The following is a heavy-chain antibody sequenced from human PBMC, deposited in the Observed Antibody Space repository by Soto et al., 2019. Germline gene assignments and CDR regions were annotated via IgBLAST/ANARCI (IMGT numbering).Heavy chain of an antibody. CDR2: ISYDGSNK. CDR1: GFTFSSYA. CDR3: ARQVGSYYDSSDAFDY. J-gene: IGHJ4*02. V-gene: IGHV3-30-3*01. D-gene: IGHD3-22*01. Sequence: GGSLRLSCAASGFTFSSYAMHWVRQAPGKGLEWVAVISYDGSNKYYADSVKGRFTISRDNSKNTLYLQMNSLRAEDTAVYYCARQVGSYYDSSDAFDYWGQGTLVTVSS.